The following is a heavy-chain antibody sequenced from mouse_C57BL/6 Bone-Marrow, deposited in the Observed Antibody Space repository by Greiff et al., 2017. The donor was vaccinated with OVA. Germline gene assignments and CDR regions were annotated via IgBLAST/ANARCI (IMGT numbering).Heavy chain of an antibody. J-gene: IGHJ1*03. Sequence: EVQRVESEGGLVQPGSSMKLSCTASGFTFSDYYMAWVRQVPEKGLEWVANINYDGSSTYYLDSLKSRFIISRDNAKNILYLQMSSLKSEDTATYYCARITTAYGYFDVWGTGTTVTVSS. CDR1: GFTFSDYY. CDR2: INYDGSST. D-gene: IGHD1-2*01. CDR3: ARITTAYGYFDV. V-gene: IGHV5-16*01.